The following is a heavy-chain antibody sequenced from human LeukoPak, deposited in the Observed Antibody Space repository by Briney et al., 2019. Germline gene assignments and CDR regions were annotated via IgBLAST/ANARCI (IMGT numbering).Heavy chain of an antibody. J-gene: IGHJ4*02. CDR2: IYHSGST. D-gene: IGHD3-3*01. V-gene: IGHV4-38-2*01. CDR1: GYSISSGYY. CDR3: ARGTYDFWSGYYSY. Sequence: PSETLSLTCAVSGYSISSGYYWGWIRQPPGKGLEWIGSIYHSGSTYYNPSLKSRVTISVDTFKNQFSLKLSSVTAADTAVYYCARGTYDFWSGYYSYWGQGTLVTVSS.